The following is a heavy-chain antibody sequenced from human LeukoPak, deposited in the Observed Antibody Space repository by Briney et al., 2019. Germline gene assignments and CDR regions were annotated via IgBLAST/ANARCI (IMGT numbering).Heavy chain of an antibody. CDR3: ARGAALTNWFDP. D-gene: IGHD6-13*01. J-gene: IGHJ5*02. Sequence: GGSLRLSCAASGFTFSTYNMNWVHQAPGKGLEWVSSISGSSSYIYYADSVKGRFTISRDNAKNSLYLQMNSLRAEDTAVYYCARGAALTNWFDPWGQGTLVTVSS. V-gene: IGHV3-21*01. CDR1: GFTFSTYN. CDR2: ISGSSSYI.